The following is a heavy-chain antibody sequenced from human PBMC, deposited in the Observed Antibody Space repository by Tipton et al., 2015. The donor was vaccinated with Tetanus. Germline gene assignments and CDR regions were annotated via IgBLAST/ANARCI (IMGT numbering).Heavy chain of an antibody. J-gene: IGHJ4*02. Sequence: TLSLTCTVSGGSISTGGYSWNWIRQHPGKVLEWIGYIYDSGNTLYNPSLKSRATMSIDASKTHFSLKLTSVTAADTAVYYCARNHPPRGYPYGGFHSWGQGTLVTVSS. V-gene: IGHV4-31*03. D-gene: IGHD5-12*01. CDR1: GGSISTGGYS. CDR3: ARNHPPRGYPYGGFHS. CDR2: IYDSGNT.